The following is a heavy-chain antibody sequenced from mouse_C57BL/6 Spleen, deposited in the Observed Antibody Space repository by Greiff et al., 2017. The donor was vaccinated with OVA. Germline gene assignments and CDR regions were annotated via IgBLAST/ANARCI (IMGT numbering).Heavy chain of an antibody. CDR3: ARTGIYYDYLYWYFDV. V-gene: IGHV2-2*01. D-gene: IGHD2-4*01. CDR2: IWSGGST. Sequence: QVQLQQSGPGLVQPSQSLSITCTVSGFSLTSYGVHWVRQSPGKGLEWLGVIWSGGSTDYNAAFISRLSISKDNSKSQVFFKMNSLQADDTAIYYCARTGIYYDYLYWYFDVWGTGTTVTVSS. CDR1: GFSLTSYG. J-gene: IGHJ1*03.